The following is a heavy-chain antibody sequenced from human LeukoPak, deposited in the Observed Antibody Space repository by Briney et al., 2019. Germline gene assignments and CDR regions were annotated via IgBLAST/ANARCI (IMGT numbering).Heavy chain of an antibody. CDR3: AKSQGGGYDSFDY. J-gene: IGHJ4*02. CDR1: GFIFSNYA. D-gene: IGHD5-12*01. Sequence: GGSLRLSCAASGFIFSNYAMHWVRQAPGKGLEWVAVIWCDGSRQYYADSVKGRFTISRDDSKDTLYLQMNSLRAEDTAVYSCAKSQGGGYDSFDYWGQGTLVTVSS. V-gene: IGHV3-33*03. CDR2: IWCDGSRQ.